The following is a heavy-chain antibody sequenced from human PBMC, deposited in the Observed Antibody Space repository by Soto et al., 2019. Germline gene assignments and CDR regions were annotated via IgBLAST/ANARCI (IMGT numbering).Heavy chain of an antibody. CDR3: ATTPLYSSSSGATY. J-gene: IGHJ4*02. D-gene: IGHD6-6*01. Sequence: SETLCIACTFSVGSVSSGSYDWSWIRQPPGKGREWTGYSYYSGSTNYNPSLKSRVTISVDTSKNQFSLKLSSVTAADTAVYYRATTPLYSSSSGATYWGQGTLVTVSS. CDR1: VGSVSSGSYD. V-gene: IGHV4-61*01. CDR2: SYYSGST.